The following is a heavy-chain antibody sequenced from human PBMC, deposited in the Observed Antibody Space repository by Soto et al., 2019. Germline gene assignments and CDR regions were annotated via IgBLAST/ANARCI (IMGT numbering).Heavy chain of an antibody. CDR2: ISYDGSNK. J-gene: IGHJ6*02. Sequence: QVQLVESGGGVVQPGRSLRLSCAASGFTFSSYAMHWVRQAPGKGLEWVAVISYDGSNKYYADSVKGRFTISRDNSKXXXXXXXXXXXXXXXXXXXXXXXXXXXXXXXXXXXXXXXXXWGQGTTVTVSS. CDR3: XXXXXXXXXXXXXXXXXXXXX. V-gene: IGHV3-30-3*01. CDR1: GFTFSSYA.